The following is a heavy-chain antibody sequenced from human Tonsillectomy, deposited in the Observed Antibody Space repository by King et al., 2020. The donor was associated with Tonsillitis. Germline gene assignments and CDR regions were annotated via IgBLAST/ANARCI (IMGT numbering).Heavy chain of an antibody. D-gene: IGHD4/OR15-4a*01. J-gene: IGHJ6*02. CDR2: ISGGGDRT. CDR3: AKDTSYGALPALVV. CDR1: GFTFSSYA. Sequence: VQLVESGGGLVQPGGSLRLSCAASGFTFSSYAMTWVRQAPGKGLEWVSSISGGGDRTYYADSVKGRFTISRDNSKNTLSLLMNSLRAEATGVYYCAKDTSYGALPALVVWGRGTAVPV. V-gene: IGHV3-23*04.